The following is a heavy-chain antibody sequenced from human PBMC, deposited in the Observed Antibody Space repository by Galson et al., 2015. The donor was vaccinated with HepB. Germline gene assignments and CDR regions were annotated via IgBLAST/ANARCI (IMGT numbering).Heavy chain of an antibody. CDR2: IIPILGIA. D-gene: IGHD1-26*01. Sequence: SVKVSCKASGGTFSSYAISWVRQAPGQGLEWMGRIIPILGIANYAQKFQGRVTITADKSTSTAYMELSSLRSEDTAVYYCASPLWPVGATLYAFDIWGQGTMVTVSS. CDR3: ASPLWPVGATLYAFDI. CDR1: GGTFSSYA. V-gene: IGHV1-69*04. J-gene: IGHJ3*02.